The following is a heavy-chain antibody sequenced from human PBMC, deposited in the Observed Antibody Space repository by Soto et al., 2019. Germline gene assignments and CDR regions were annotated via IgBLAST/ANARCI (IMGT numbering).Heavy chain of an antibody. D-gene: IGHD1-26*01. Sequence: QVQLVESGGGVVQPGRSLRLSCAASGFTFSSYAMHWVRQAPGKGLEWVAVISYDGSNKYYADSVKGRFTISRDNSKNTLYLQMSSLRAEDTAVYYCASIHPLVGAPFDQFDYWGQGTLVTVSS. CDR1: GFTFSSYA. CDR2: ISYDGSNK. CDR3: ASIHPLVGAPFDQFDY. J-gene: IGHJ4*02. V-gene: IGHV3-30-3*01.